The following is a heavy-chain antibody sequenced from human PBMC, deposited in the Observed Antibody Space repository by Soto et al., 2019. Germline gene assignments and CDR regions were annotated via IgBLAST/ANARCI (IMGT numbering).Heavy chain of an antibody. J-gene: IGHJ4*02. V-gene: IGHV3-23*01. CDR1: GFTFSSYA. D-gene: IGHD3-3*01. CDR3: AKDLSGITIFGVVIDY. CDR2: ISGSGGST. Sequence: PGWSLRLSCAASGFTFSSYAMSWVRQAPGKGLEWVSAISGSGGSTYYADSVKGRFTISRDNSKNTLYLQMNSLRAEDTAVYYCAKDLSGITIFGVVIDYWGQGTLVTVSS.